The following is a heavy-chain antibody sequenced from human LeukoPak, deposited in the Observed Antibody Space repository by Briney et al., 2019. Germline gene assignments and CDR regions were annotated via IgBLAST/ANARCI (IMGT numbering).Heavy chain of an antibody. V-gene: IGHV3-72*01. CDR3: VRGFHSFDV. J-gene: IGHJ3*01. Sequence: GGSLRLSCVVSGFTFSDHYMDWVRQSPAKGLEWLARNRNKRNSYTTQYAASVKDRFTISRDESKDSLYLQMNSLRSEDTAVYYCVRGFHSFDVWGRGTKVAVSS. CDR1: GFTFSDHY. CDR2: NRNKRNSYTT.